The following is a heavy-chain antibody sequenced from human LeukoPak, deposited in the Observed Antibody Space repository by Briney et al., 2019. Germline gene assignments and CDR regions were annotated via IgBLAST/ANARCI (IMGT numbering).Heavy chain of an antibody. J-gene: IGHJ4*02. V-gene: IGHV1-2*02. CDR1: GYAFTGYY. CDR3: TRDAERLDFDY. Sequence: ASVKVSCKASGYAFTGYYMHWMRQAPGQGLEWMGWINPKNGGTKYAQKFQGRVTMTTDTSITTAYMELSRLSSDDTAMYYCTRDAERLDFDYWGQGTLVTVSS. D-gene: IGHD1-1*01. CDR2: INPKNGGT.